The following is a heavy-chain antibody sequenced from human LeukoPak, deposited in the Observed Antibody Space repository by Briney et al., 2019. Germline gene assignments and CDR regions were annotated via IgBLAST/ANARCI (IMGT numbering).Heavy chain of an antibody. V-gene: IGHV3-21*01. CDR2: ISSSGNYI. Sequence: GGSLRLSCAASGYMFSTHTMNWARQAPGKGLEWVSSISSSGNYIYYADPVKGRFTISRDNAKNSLNLQVKSLLAEDTAVYFCARDLRHIYGYGFEYWGQGTLVTVSS. D-gene: IGHD5-18*01. J-gene: IGHJ4*02. CDR3: ARDLRHIYGYGFEY. CDR1: GYMFSTHT.